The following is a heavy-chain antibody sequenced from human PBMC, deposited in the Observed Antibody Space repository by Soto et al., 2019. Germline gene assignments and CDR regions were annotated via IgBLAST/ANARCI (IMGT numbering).Heavy chain of an antibody. CDR2: ISGSGGST. D-gene: IGHD3-3*01. V-gene: IGHV3-23*01. Sequence: GGSLRLSCAASGFTFSSYAMSWVRQAPGKGLEWVSAISGSGGSTYYADSVKGRFTISRDNSKNTLYLQMNSLRAEDTAVYYCAKYPILRFLEWLGPHYYYGMDVWGQGTTVTVS. J-gene: IGHJ6*02. CDR3: AKYPILRFLEWLGPHYYYGMDV. CDR1: GFTFSSYA.